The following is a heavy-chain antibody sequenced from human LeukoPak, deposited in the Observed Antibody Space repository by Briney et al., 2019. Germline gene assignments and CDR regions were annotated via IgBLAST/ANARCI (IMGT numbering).Heavy chain of an antibody. J-gene: IGHJ5*02. CDR1: GFSFSDHG. CDR3: ARGGGLYYTPFDP. V-gene: IGHV3-33*01. Sequence: PGRSLRLSCAASGFSFSDHGMHWVRQAPGKGLERVAVIWHDGSITNYADSVKGRFTISRDNSKDTLYLQMNSLRAEDTAMYYCARGGGLYYTPFDPWGQGTLVTVSS. CDR2: IWHDGSIT. D-gene: IGHD3-3*01.